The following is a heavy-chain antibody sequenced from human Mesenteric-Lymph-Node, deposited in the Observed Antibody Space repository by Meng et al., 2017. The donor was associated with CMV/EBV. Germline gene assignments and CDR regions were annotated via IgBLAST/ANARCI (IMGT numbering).Heavy chain of an antibody. Sequence: SGFPFKIYGINWVRQMPGKGLEWMGKIDPSDGYTSYSPSFQGQVTISADKSISTAYLQWSSLKASDTAMYYCARRPGYSSSWPQFDPWGQGTLVTVSS. CDR3: ARRPGYSSSWPQFDP. CDR1: GFPFKIYG. D-gene: IGHD2-2*01. J-gene: IGHJ5*02. CDR2: IDPSDGYT. V-gene: IGHV5-10-1*04.